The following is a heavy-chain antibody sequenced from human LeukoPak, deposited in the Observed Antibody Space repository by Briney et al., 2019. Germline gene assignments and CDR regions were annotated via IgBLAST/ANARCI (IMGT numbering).Heavy chain of an antibody. Sequence: SETLSLTCTVSGGSISSYYWSWIRQPPGKGLEWIGYIYYSGSTNYNPSLKSRVTISLDTSKNQFSLKLRSVTAADTAFYYCARPAGRPDSNYYMDVWGKGTTVTVSS. CDR3: ARPAGRPDSNYYMDV. V-gene: IGHV4-59*08. D-gene: IGHD6-6*01. CDR1: GGSISSYY. J-gene: IGHJ6*03. CDR2: IYYSGST.